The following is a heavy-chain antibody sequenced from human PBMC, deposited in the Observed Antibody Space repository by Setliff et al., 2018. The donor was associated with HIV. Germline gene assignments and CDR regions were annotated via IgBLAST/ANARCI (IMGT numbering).Heavy chain of an antibody. Sequence: GASVKVSCKASGYTFTSYAMHWVRQAPGQRLEWMGWINAGNGNTNYAQKLQGRVTMTTDTSTSTAYMELRSLRSDDTAVYYCARGAFWSGFLYAFDIWGQGTVVTVSS. J-gene: IGHJ3*02. V-gene: IGHV1-3*01. D-gene: IGHD3-3*01. CDR3: ARGAFWSGFLYAFDI. CDR2: INAGNGNT. CDR1: GYTFTSYA.